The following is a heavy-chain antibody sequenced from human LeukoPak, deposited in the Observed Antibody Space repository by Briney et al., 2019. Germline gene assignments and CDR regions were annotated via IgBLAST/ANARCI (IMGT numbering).Heavy chain of an antibody. D-gene: IGHD3-22*01. V-gene: IGHV3-23*01. J-gene: IGHJ4*02. Sequence: PGGSLRLSCAVSGITLSNYGMSWVRQAPGKGLEWVAGISDSGGRTNYADSVKGRFTISRDNPKNTLYLQMNSLRPEDTAVYFCAKRGVVIRVILVGFHREAYYFDFWGQGVLVTVSS. CDR1: GITLSNYG. CDR3: AKRGVVIRVILVGFHREAYYFDF. CDR2: ISDSGGRT.